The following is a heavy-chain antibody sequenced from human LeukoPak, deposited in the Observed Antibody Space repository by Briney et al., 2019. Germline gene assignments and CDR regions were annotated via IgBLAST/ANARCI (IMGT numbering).Heavy chain of an antibody. V-gene: IGHV4-39*07. CDR2: IYYSGST. D-gene: IGHD6-13*01. CDR3: ARGENSSSWYAIFDY. Sequence: SETLSLTCTVSGDSISSSSYYWGWIRQPPGKGLEWIGSIYYSGSTYYNPSLKSRVTISVDTSKNQFSLKLSSVTAADTAVYYCARGENSSSWYAIFDYWGQGTLVTVSS. CDR1: GDSISSSSYY. J-gene: IGHJ4*02.